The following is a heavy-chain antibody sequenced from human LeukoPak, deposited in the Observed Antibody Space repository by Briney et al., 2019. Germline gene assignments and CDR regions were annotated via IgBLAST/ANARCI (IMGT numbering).Heavy chain of an antibody. V-gene: IGHV4-34*01. CDR3: ASLSRGLDCFDY. CDR2: INHSGST. CDR1: GGSFSGYY. Sequence: SETLSLTCAVYGGSFSGYYWSWIRQPPGKGLEWIGEINHSGSTNYNPSLKSRVTISVDTSKNQFSLKLSPVTAADTAVYYCASLSRGLDCFDYWGQGTLVTVSS. J-gene: IGHJ4*02. D-gene: IGHD3/OR15-3a*01.